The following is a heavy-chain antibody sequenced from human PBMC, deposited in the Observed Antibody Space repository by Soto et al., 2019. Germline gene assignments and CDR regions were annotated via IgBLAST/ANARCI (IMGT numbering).Heavy chain of an antibody. J-gene: IGHJ5*02. V-gene: IGHV1-18*01. CDR2: ISAYNGNT. Sequence: ASVKVSCKASGYTFTSYGISWVRQAAGQGLAWMGWISAYNGNTNYAQKLQGRVTMTTDTSTSTAYMELRSLRSDDTAVYYCARGPLLPHYYDSSGYYNNWFDPWGQGTLVTVSS. CDR1: GYTFTSYG. CDR3: ARGPLLPHYYDSSGYYNNWFDP. D-gene: IGHD3-22*01.